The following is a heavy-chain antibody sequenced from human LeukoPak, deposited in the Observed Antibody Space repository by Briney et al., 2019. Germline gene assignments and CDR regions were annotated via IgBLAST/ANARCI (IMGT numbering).Heavy chain of an antibody. J-gene: IGHJ4*02. V-gene: IGHV1-2*02. CDR3: ARGIRGYSYVDY. CDR1: GYTFTGYY. CDR2: INPNSGGT. Sequence: GASVKDSCKASGYTFTGYYMYWVRQAPGQGLAWMGWINPNSGGTNYAQRFQGRVTMTRDTSISTAYMELSRLRSDDTAVYYCARGIRGYSYVDYWGQGTLVTVSS. D-gene: IGHD5-18*01.